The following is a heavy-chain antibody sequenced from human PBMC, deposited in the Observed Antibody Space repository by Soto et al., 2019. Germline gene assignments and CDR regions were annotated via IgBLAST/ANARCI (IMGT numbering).Heavy chain of an antibody. CDR3: ARGRIIAAAGTGANWFDP. J-gene: IGHJ5*02. Sequence: SQTLSLTCAISGDSVSSNSAAWNWIRQSPSRGLEWLGRTYYRSKWYNDYAVSVKSRITINPDTSKNQFSLQLNSVTPEDTAVYYCARGRIIAAAGTGANWFDPWGQGTLVTVSS. D-gene: IGHD6-13*01. CDR2: TYYRSKWYN. V-gene: IGHV6-1*01. CDR1: GDSVSSNSAA.